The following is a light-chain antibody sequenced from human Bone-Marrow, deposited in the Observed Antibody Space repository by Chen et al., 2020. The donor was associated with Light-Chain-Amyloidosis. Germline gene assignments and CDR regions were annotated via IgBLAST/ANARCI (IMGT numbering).Light chain of an antibody. CDR1: QAISSKY. CDR3: QQYGTSPLT. CDR2: GSS. V-gene: IGKV3-20*01. J-gene: IGKJ4*01. Sequence: VVLTQSPGTLALSPGEGANPSCRASQAISSKYLTWYQQKFGHAPRLLIYGSSSRATGIPDRFTGSGSGTDFTLTINRLEPEDFAMYYCQQYGTSPLTFGGGTKVEIK.